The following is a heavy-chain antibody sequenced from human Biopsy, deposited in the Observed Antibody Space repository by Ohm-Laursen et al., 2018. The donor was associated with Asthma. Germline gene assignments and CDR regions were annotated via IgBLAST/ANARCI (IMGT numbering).Heavy chain of an antibody. Sequence: TLSLTCTVSYGSIPSGGYYWTWIRQHPGKGLEWIGFIYYSGSTYYNSSLKSRVSISIDTSKNQFSLKLSSVTAADTAVYYCARAQDYYDSRGYYRSFDYWGQGTLVTVSS. D-gene: IGHD3-22*01. J-gene: IGHJ4*02. CDR2: IYYSGST. V-gene: IGHV4-31*03. CDR3: ARAQDYYDSRGYYRSFDY. CDR1: YGSIPSGGYY.